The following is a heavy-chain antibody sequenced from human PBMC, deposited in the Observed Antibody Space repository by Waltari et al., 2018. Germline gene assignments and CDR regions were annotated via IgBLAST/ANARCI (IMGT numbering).Heavy chain of an antibody. Sequence: EVQLVQSGAEVNKPGESLKISCKGSGYRFTSYCIGWVRPLPGKGLEWMGIIYPGDSDTRYSPSFQGQVTISADKSISTAYLQWSSLKASDTAMYYCARPAVAGTRVWFDPWGQGTLVTVSS. CDR1: GYRFTSYC. CDR3: ARPAVAGTRVWFDP. CDR2: IYPGDSDT. V-gene: IGHV5-51*03. J-gene: IGHJ5*02. D-gene: IGHD6-19*01.